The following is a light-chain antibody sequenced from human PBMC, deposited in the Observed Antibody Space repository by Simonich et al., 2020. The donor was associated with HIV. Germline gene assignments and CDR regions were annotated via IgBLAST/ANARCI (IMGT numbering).Light chain of an antibody. Sequence: DIVMTQSPLSLPFTPGDPASISCRSSQSLLHSNGYNYLDWYPQKPGHSQQLLIYLGSNRASCVPDRFSGSGSGTDFTLNITRLEAEDVGVYYCMQALQTPWTFGQGTKVEIK. CDR2: LGS. J-gene: IGKJ1*01. CDR1: QSLLHSNGYNY. V-gene: IGKV2-28*01. CDR3: MQALQTPWT.